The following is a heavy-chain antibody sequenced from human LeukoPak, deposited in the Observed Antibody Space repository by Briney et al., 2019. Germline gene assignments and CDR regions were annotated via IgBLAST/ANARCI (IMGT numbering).Heavy chain of an antibody. J-gene: IGHJ4*02. D-gene: IGHD2/OR15-2a*01. V-gene: IGHV3-23*01. Sequence: GGTLRFSCAASGFTFSSYAVSWVRQAPGKGLEWVSGISGSDGSTNYADSVKGRFTISRENSKNTLYLQMNSLRAEDTAVYYCAKDSAKKYDDYWGQGTLVTVSS. CDR3: AKDSAKKYDDY. CDR2: ISGSDGST. CDR1: GFTFSSYA.